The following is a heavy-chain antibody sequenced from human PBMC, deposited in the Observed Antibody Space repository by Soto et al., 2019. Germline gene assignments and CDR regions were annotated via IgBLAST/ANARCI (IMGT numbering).Heavy chain of an antibody. J-gene: IGHJ4*01. D-gene: IGHD6-13*01. CDR3: AIIAAACANPYYCDY. Sequence: SETLSLTCAVYGGSFSGYYWSWIRQPPGKGLEWIGEINHSGSTNYNPSLKSRVTISVDTSKNQFYLKLSSVTAADTAVYYCAIIAAACANPYYCDYWGLGTLVIVSA. CDR2: INHSGST. CDR1: GGSFSGYY. V-gene: IGHV4-34*01.